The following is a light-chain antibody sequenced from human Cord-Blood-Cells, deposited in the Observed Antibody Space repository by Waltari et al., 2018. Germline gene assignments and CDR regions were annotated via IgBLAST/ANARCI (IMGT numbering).Light chain of an antibody. CDR2: EGS. J-gene: IGLJ3*02. Sequence: SPRPRPAPVPGPPGRPITISCTGTRSAVGGYNLVSCYHQPPGKAPKPMIFEGSKGPSGVSNRFSGSKSGNTASLTISGLQAEDEADYYCCSYAGSSTWVFGGGTKLTVL. V-gene: IGLV2-23*01. CDR3: CSYAGSSTWV. CDR1: RSAVGGYNL.